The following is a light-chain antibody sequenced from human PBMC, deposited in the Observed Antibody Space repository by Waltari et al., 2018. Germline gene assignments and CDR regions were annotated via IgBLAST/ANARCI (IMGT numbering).Light chain of an antibody. J-gene: IGKJ4*01. CDR1: QGISTY. Sequence: DLQMTQSPSSLSASAGARVTITCRASQGISTYLNWYQQKPGKAPKRLIYAASSLESGVPSRFSGSGSGTDFTLTISSLQPEDFATYYCLQYNSNPLTFGGGTKVEIK. CDR3: LQYNSNPLT. V-gene: IGKV1-17*01. CDR2: AAS.